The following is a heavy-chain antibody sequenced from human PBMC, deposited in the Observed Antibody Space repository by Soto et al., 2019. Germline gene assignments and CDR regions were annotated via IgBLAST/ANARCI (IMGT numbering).Heavy chain of an antibody. CDR2: ISAYNGNT. Sequence: GASVKVSCKAAGYTLTSYGISWGRQAPGQGLEWMGWISAYNGNTNYAQKLQGRVTMTTDTSTSTAYMELRSLRSDDTAVYYCARYSSSWYGFGDYYYYYYMDVWGKGTTVTVSS. V-gene: IGHV1-18*01. D-gene: IGHD6-13*01. CDR1: GYTLTSYG. CDR3: ARYSSSWYGFGDYYYYYYMDV. J-gene: IGHJ6*03.